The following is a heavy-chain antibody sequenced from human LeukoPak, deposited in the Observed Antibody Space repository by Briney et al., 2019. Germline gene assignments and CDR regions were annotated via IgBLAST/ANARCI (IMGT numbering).Heavy chain of an antibody. CDR2: IYTSGST. J-gene: IGHJ5*02. D-gene: IGHD6-19*01. CDR1: GGSISSGSYY. V-gene: IGHV4-61*02. CDR3: ARDRSSGWYPTGNWFDP. Sequence: SETLSLTCTVSGGSISSGSYYWSWIRQPAGKGLEWIGRIYTSGSTNYNPSLKSRVTISVDTSKNQFSLKLSSVTAADTAVYYCARDRSSGWYPTGNWFDPWGQGILVTVSS.